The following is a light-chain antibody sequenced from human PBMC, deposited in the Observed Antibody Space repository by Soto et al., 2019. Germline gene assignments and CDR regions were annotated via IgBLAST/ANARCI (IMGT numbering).Light chain of an antibody. V-gene: IGKV3-20*01. Sequence: EIVLTQSPGTLSLSPGERATLSCRASQSVSSSYLAWYQQKPGQAPRLLIYGASSWATGIPDRFSGSGSGTDFTLTISRLEPEDFAVYYCQQYGSSPYTFGQGTKLEIK. J-gene: IGKJ2*01. CDR2: GAS. CDR1: QSVSSSY. CDR3: QQYGSSPYT.